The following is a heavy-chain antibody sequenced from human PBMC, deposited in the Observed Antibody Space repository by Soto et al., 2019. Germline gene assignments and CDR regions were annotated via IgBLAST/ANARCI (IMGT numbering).Heavy chain of an antibody. Sequence: GGSLRLSCAASGFTFSSYGMHWVRQAPGKGLEWVAVISYDGSNKYYADSVKGRFTISRDNSKNTLYLQMNSLRAEDTAVYYCAANIMTTDDLWGQGTLVTVSS. CDR2: ISYDGSNK. J-gene: IGHJ5*02. D-gene: IGHD3-16*01. V-gene: IGHV3-30*03. CDR1: GFTFSSYG. CDR3: AANIMTTDDL.